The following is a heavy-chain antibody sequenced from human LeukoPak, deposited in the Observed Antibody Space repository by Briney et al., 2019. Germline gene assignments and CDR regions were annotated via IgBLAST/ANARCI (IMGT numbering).Heavy chain of an antibody. CDR1: GFTFSSYS. CDR3: ARDSGNYLDAFDI. Sequence: GGFLRLSCAASGFTFSSYSMNWVRQAPGKGLEWVSSISSSSSYIYYADSVKGRFTISRDNAKNSLYLQMNSLRAEDTAVYYCARDSGNYLDAFDIWGQGTMVTVSS. J-gene: IGHJ3*02. CDR2: ISSSSSYI. D-gene: IGHD1-7*01. V-gene: IGHV3-21*01.